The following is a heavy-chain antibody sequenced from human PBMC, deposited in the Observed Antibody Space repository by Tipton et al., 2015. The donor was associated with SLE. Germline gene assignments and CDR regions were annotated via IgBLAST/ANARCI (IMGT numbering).Heavy chain of an antibody. J-gene: IGHJ3*01. CDR3: VRELDTFEV. CDR1: GGSINTYF. Sequence: TLSLTCSVSGGSINTYFWSWVRQPPGKGLEWLGHIYYSGSTDYNPSLKSRVTISVDRSKSQFSLDLSSVTAADTAVYYCVRELDTFEVWGPGTLVTVSS. V-gene: IGHV4-59*01. CDR2: IYYSGST.